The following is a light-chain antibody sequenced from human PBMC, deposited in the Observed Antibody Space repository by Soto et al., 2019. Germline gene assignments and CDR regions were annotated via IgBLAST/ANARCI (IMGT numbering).Light chain of an antibody. CDR1: QSVSSNY. Sequence: EIVLTQSPGTLSLSPGERATLSCRASQSVSSNYLAWYQQKPGQAPRLLIYGASSRATGIPDRFSGSGSGTDFTLTISSLEPEDCAVYYCQQYGSSLFTFGPGTKVDI. CDR2: GAS. J-gene: IGKJ3*01. V-gene: IGKV3-20*01. CDR3: QQYGSSLFT.